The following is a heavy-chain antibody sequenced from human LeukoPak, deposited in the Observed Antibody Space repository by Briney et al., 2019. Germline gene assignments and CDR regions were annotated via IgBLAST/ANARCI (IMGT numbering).Heavy chain of an antibody. D-gene: IGHD6-13*01. CDR1: GGTFSSYA. CDR2: IIPIFGTA. V-gene: IGHV1-69*13. CDR3: ARGSQRYSSSWYLGY. Sequence: ASVKVSCKASGGTFSSYAISWVRQAPGQGLEWMGGIIPIFGTANYAQKFQGRVTITADESTSTAYMELSSLRSEDTAVYYCARGSQRYSSSWYLGYWGQGTLVTVSS. J-gene: IGHJ4*02.